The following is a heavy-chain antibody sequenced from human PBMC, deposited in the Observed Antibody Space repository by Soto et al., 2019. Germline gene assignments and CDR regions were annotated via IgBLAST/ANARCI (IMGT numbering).Heavy chain of an antibody. CDR3: ARRVIIGQYFDY. V-gene: IGHV4-39*01. Sequence: SETLSLTCTISGGSISSSSYYWGWIRQPPGKGLEWIGSIYYSGSTYYNPSLKSRVTISVETSKNQFSLKLSSVTAADTAVYYCARRVIIGQYFDYWGQGTLVTVSS. CDR2: IYYSGST. J-gene: IGHJ4*02. D-gene: IGHD3-3*01. CDR1: GGSISSSSYY.